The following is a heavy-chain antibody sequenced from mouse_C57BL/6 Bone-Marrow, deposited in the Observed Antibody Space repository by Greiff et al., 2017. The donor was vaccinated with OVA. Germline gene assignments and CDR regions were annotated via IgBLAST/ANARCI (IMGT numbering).Heavy chain of an antibody. Sequence: QVQLQQPGAELVRPGSSVKLSCKASGYTFTSYWMHWVKQRPIQGLEWIGNIDPSDSETHYNQKFKDKATLTVDKSSSTAYMQLSSLTSEDSAVYYCEREGCDWCCEVWGTGTAVTVSS. CDR1: GYTFTSYW. D-gene: IGHD3-3*01. CDR3: EREGCDWCCEV. CDR2: IDPSDSET. V-gene: IGHV1-52*01. J-gene: IGHJ1*03.